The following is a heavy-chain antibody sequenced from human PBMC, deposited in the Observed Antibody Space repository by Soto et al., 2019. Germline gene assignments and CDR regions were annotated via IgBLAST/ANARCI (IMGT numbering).Heavy chain of an antibody. CDR3: ARALIGSGTANDH. D-gene: IGHD2-21*01. J-gene: IGHJ4*02. CDR1: GFSFSSHW. V-gene: IGHV3-74*01. Sequence: GGSLRLSCTRSGFSFSSHWMVWVRQGPGKGLEWVSRIVGDGSHTSYADCVKGRFSISRDNAKNTVYLQMNSLRAEDTALYYCARALIGSGTANDHWGQGT. CDR2: IVGDGSHT.